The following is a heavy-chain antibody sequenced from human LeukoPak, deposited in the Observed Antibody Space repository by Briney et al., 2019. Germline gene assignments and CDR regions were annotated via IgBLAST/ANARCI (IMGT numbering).Heavy chain of an antibody. Sequence: AGGSLRLSCAASGFTFSHFWMSWVRQAPGKGLEWVAYIKKTGSDTYYVDSVKGRFTITRDNTRNSLFLQMYSLRAEDTAVYFCAREDGYCSGGNCYSYFDSWGQGTLVTVSS. CDR1: GFTFSHFW. D-gene: IGHD2-15*01. J-gene: IGHJ4*02. CDR2: IKKTGSDT. V-gene: IGHV3-7*01. CDR3: AREDGYCSGGNCYSYFDS.